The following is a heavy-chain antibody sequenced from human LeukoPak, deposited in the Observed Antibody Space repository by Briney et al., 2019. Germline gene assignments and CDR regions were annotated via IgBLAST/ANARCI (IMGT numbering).Heavy chain of an antibody. D-gene: IGHD5-12*01. CDR1: GGTFTSYA. Sequence: GASVKVSCKASGGTFTSYAFSWVRQAPGQGLEWMGGIIPIFGTANYAQKFQGRVTITADESTSTAYMELSSLRSEDTAVYYCARGTDIATFDYWGQGTLVTVSS. J-gene: IGHJ4*02. V-gene: IGHV1-69*13. CDR3: ARGTDIATFDY. CDR2: IIPIFGTA.